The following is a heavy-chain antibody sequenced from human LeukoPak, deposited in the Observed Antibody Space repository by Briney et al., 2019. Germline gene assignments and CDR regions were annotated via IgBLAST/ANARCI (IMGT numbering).Heavy chain of an antibody. CDR2: IYYSGST. Sequence: PSETLSLTCTVSGCSISSGYYWGWIRQPPGKGLEWIGSIYYSGSTYYNPSLKSRVTISVDTSKNQFSLKLSSVTAADTAVYYCARGSNSPYYFDYWGQGTLVTVSS. CDR3: ARGSNSPYYFDY. CDR1: GCSISSGYY. J-gene: IGHJ4*02. D-gene: IGHD4-23*01. V-gene: IGHV4-38-2*02.